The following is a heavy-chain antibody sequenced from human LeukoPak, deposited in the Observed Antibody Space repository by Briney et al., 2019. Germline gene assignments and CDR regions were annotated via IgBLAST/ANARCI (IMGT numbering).Heavy chain of an antibody. J-gene: IGHJ3*02. CDR2: IWYDGSNK. D-gene: IGHD3-22*01. CDR3: ARESQDGYYDSKPYAFDI. CDR1: GFTFSSYG. V-gene: IGHV3-33*01. Sequence: GGSLRLSCAASGFTFSSYGMHWVRQAPGKGLEWVAVIWYDGSNKYYADSVKGRFTISRDNSKNTLYLQMNSLRAEDTAVYYCARESQDGYYDSKPYAFDIWGQGTMVTVSS.